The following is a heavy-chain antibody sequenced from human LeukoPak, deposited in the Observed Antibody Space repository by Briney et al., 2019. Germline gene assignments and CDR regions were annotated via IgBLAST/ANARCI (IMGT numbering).Heavy chain of an antibody. Sequence: SETLSLTCTVSGGSISSYYWSWIRQPAGKGLDWIGRIYTSGSTNYNPSLKSRVTMSVDTSKNQFSLKLSSVTAADTAVYYCARDRDSGFGEFNFVYWGQGTLVTVSS. CDR3: ARDRDSGFGEFNFVY. J-gene: IGHJ4*02. V-gene: IGHV4-4*07. CDR2: IYTSGST. D-gene: IGHD3-10*01. CDR1: GGSISSYY.